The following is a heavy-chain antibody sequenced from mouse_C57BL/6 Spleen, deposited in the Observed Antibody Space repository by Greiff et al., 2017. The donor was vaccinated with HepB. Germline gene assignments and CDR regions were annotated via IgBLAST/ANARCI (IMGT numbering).Heavy chain of an antibody. V-gene: IGHV5-4*01. Sequence: EVQLVESGGGLVKPGGSLKLSCAASGFTFSSYAMSWVRQTPEKGLEWVATISDGGSYTYYPDNVKGRFTISRDNAKNNLYLQMSHLKSEDTARYYCAREERWLLGAMDYWGQGTSVTVSS. CDR2: ISDGGSYT. D-gene: IGHD2-3*01. CDR3: AREERWLLGAMDY. CDR1: GFTFSSYA. J-gene: IGHJ4*01.